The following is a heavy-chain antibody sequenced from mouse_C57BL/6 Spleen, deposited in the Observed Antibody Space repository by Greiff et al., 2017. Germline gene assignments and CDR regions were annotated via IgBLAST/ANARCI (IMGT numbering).Heavy chain of an antibody. CDR2: IYPSDSET. D-gene: IGHD1-1*01. CDR1: GYTFTSYW. J-gene: IGHJ2*01. Sequence: VQLQQPGAELVRPGSSVKLSCKASGYTFTSYWMDWVKQRPGQGLEWIGNIYPSDSETHYNQKFKDKATLTVDKSSSTAYMQLSSLTSEDSAVYYCARAYYGSRTYYWGQGTTPTVSS. V-gene: IGHV1-61*01. CDR3: ARAYYGSRTYY.